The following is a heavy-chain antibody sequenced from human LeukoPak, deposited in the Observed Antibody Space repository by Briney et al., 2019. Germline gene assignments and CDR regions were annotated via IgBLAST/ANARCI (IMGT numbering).Heavy chain of an antibody. Sequence: PGGSLRLSCSASGFSFSGHWMSWVRQAPGKGLEWVANIKQDGSEKYYVDSVKGRFTISRDNAKSSLYLQMNSLRAEDTAVYYCARGSYCSGGSCYPREYGFDYWGQGTLVTVSS. V-gene: IGHV3-7*01. CDR1: GFSFSGHW. CDR2: IKQDGSEK. D-gene: IGHD2-15*01. CDR3: ARGSYCSGGSCYPREYGFDY. J-gene: IGHJ4*02.